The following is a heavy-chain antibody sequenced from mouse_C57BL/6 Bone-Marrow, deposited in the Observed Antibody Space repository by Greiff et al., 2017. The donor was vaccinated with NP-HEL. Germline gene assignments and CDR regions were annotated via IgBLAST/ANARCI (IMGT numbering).Heavy chain of an antibody. CDR3: ARSIYYYGSSYDWYFDV. D-gene: IGHD1-1*01. V-gene: IGHV1-39*01. CDR1: GYSFTDYN. Sequence: VQLQQSGPELVKPGASVKISCKASGYSFTDYNMNWVKQSNGKSLEWIGVINPNYGTTSYNQKFKGKATLTVDQSSSTAYMQLNSLTAEDSAVYYCARSIYYYGSSYDWYFDVWGTGTTVTVSS. J-gene: IGHJ1*03. CDR2: INPNYGTT.